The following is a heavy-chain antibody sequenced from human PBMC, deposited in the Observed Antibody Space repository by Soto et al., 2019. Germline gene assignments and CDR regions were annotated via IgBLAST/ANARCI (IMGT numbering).Heavy chain of an antibody. CDR3: AREGRYYGSGSSWFDP. D-gene: IGHD3-10*01. V-gene: IGHV4-30-2*01. CDR1: GGSISSGGYS. Sequence: SETLSRTCAVSGGSISSGGYSWSWIRRPPGKGLEWIGYIYHSGSTYYNPSLKSRVTISVDRSKNQFSLKLSSVTAADTAVYYCAREGRYYGSGSSWFDPWGQGTLVTVSS. J-gene: IGHJ5*02. CDR2: IYHSGST.